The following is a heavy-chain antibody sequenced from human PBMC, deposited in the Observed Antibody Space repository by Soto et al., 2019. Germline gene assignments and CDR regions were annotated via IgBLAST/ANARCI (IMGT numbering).Heavy chain of an antibody. Sequence: GGSLRLSCAASGFTFNTYWMHWVRRPPGKGMVWVARITSDGSGTTYADSVKGRFTISRDNAKNTLYLQMNSLRADDTAVYYCVRHFDKWGQGTLVTVSS. CDR3: VRHFDK. J-gene: IGHJ4*02. CDR2: ITSDGSGT. V-gene: IGHV3-74*01. CDR1: GFTFNTYW.